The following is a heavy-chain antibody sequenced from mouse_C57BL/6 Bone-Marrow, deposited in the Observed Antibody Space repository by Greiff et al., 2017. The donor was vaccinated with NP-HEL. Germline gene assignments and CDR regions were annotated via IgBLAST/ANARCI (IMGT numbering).Heavy chain of an antibody. CDR2: IFPGSGST. Sequence: VHLVESGPELVKPGASVKISCKASGYTFTDYYINWVKQRPGQGLEWIGWIFPGSGSTYYNEKFKGKATLTVDKSSSTAYMLLSSLTSEDSAVYFCASLAYYSNLPDYWGQGTSVTVSS. CDR3: ASLAYYSNLPDY. CDR1: GYTFTDYY. V-gene: IGHV1-75*01. J-gene: IGHJ4*01. D-gene: IGHD2-5*01.